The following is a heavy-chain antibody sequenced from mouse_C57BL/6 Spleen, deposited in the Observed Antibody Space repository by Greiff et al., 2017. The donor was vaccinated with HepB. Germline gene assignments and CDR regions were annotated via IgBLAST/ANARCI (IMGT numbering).Heavy chain of an antibody. CDR1: GYTFTSYW. CDR2: INPSSGYT. J-gene: IGHJ1*03. Sequence: QVQLQQSGAELAKPGASVKLSCKASGYTFTSYWLHWVKQRPGQGLEWIGYINPSSGYTKYNQKFKDKATLTADKSSSTAYMKLSSLTYEDSAVYYCARYYDVNYDDLYFDVWGTGATVTVSS. D-gene: IGHD2-1*01. CDR3: ARYYDVNYDDLYFDV. V-gene: IGHV1-7*01.